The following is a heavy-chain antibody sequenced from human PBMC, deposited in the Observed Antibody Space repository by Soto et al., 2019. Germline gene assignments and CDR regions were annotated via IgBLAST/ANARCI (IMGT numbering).Heavy chain of an antibody. CDR2: INSDGSST. CDR1: GFTFSSYW. D-gene: IGHD3-22*01. J-gene: IGHJ4*02. CDR3: ARAEYDYDSSGYYYDY. V-gene: IGHV3-74*01. Sequence: PGGSLRLSCAASGFTFSSYWMHWVRQAPGKALVWFSRINSDGSSTSYADSVKCRLTISRDNAKNTLYLQMISLRAEDKAVYYCARAEYDYDSSGYYYDYWGQGTLVTVS.